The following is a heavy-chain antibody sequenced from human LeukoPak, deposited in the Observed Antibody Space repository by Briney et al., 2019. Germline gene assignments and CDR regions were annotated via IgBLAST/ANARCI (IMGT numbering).Heavy chain of an antibody. CDR3: ARGAPTRWLQSHFDY. CDR2: ISAYNGNT. Sequence: GASVKVSCKASGYTFTSYGISWVRQAPGQGLEWMGWISAYNGNTNYAQKLQGRVTMTTDTSTGTAYMELRSLRSDDTAVYYCARGAPTRWLQSHFDYWGQGTLVTVSS. CDR1: GYTFTSYG. J-gene: IGHJ4*02. D-gene: IGHD5-24*01. V-gene: IGHV1-18*01.